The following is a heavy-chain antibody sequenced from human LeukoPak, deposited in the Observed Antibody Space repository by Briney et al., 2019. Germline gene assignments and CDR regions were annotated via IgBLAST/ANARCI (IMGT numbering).Heavy chain of an antibody. J-gene: IGHJ4*02. CDR1: GGSISSSSYY. V-gene: IGHV4-39*01. D-gene: IGHD3-10*01. CDR3: ARQGAYYYGSGSYSTDFDY. CDR2: IYYSGST. Sequence: SETLSLTCTVSGGSISSSSYYWGWIRQPPGKGLEWIGSIYYSGSTYYNPSLKSRVTIPVDTSKNQFSLKLSSVTAADTAVYYCARQGAYYYGSGSYSTDFDYWGQGTLVTVSS.